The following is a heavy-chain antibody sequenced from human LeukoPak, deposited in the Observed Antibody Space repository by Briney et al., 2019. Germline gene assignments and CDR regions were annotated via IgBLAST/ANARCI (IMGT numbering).Heavy chain of an antibody. CDR3: AGGYYGSGSYYFDY. Sequence: NPSETLSLTCAVSGYSSSSGYYWGWIRQPPGKGLEWIGSIYHSGSTYYNPSLKSRVTISVDTSKNQFSLKLSSVTAADTAVYYCAGGYYGSGSYYFDYWGQGTLVTVSS. J-gene: IGHJ4*02. CDR1: GYSSSSGYY. D-gene: IGHD3-10*01. V-gene: IGHV4-38-2*01. CDR2: IYHSGST.